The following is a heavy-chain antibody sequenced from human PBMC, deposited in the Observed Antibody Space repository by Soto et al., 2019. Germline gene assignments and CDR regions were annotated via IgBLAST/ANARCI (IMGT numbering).Heavy chain of an antibody. CDR2: IHYSGSV. J-gene: IGHJ6*02. Sequence: QVQLQESGPGLVRPSQTLSLTCTVSGGSISSDHYHWTWIRQTPGKGLEWIGYIHYSGSVYYNPSRQRRVTTSVDTSKNLFSLKLSSVTAADTAVYFCVREDDGGDRDYYGLDVWGQGTTVTVSS. CDR3: VREDDGGDRDYYGLDV. V-gene: IGHV4-30-4*01. D-gene: IGHD4-17*01. CDR1: GGSISSDHYH.